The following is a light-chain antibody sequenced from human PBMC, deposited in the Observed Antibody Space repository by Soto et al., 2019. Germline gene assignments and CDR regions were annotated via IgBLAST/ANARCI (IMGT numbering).Light chain of an antibody. Sequence: IQLTQSPSSLSASVGDRVTITCRASQGISSYLAWYQQEPGKAPKLLIYAASTLQSGVPSRFSGGGSGTDFTLTISSLQPEDSATYYCQQLNSSPLTFGGGTKVEIK. CDR2: AAS. CDR3: QQLNSSPLT. CDR1: QGISSY. V-gene: IGKV1-9*01. J-gene: IGKJ4*01.